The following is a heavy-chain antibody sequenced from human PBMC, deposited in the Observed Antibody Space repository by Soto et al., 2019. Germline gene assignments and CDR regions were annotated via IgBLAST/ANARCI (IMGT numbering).Heavy chain of an antibody. CDR2: INPNSGST. CDR3: ARGDSSHAFDI. CDR1: GYTFTSYD. D-gene: IGHD3-22*01. V-gene: IGHV1-8*01. Sequence: ASVKVSCKASGYTFTSYDINWVRQATGQGLEWMGWINPNSGSTGYAQKIQGRVTMTTNNSISTAYMELSSLRSEDTAVYYCARGDSSHAFDIWGQGTMVTVSS. J-gene: IGHJ3*02.